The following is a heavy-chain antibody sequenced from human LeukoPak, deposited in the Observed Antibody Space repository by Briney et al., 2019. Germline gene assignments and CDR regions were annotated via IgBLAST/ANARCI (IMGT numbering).Heavy chain of an antibody. CDR3: ARETPDSSGWD. V-gene: IGHV3-7*01. Sequence: GGFLRLSCAASGFTFSSNWMSWVRQAPGKGLEWVANIKRDGSQKNYVDSVKGRFTISRDNAKNSLYLQMNSLRVEDTAIYYCARETPDSSGWDWGQGTLVTVSS. J-gene: IGHJ4*02. D-gene: IGHD6-19*01. CDR2: IKRDGSQK. CDR1: GFTFSSNW.